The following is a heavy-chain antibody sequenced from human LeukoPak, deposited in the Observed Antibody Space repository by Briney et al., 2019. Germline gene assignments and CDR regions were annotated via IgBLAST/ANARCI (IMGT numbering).Heavy chain of an antibody. V-gene: IGHV3-48*04. J-gene: IGHJ4*02. Sequence: GGSLRLSCAASGFTFTSYAMSWVRQAPGKGLEWVSFISSSSSTIYYADSVKGRFTISRDNAKNSLYLQMNSLRAEDTAVYYCARDRGGSYSAIDYWGQGTLVTVSS. CDR1: GFTFTSYA. CDR2: ISSSSSTI. CDR3: ARDRGGSYSAIDY. D-gene: IGHD1-26*01.